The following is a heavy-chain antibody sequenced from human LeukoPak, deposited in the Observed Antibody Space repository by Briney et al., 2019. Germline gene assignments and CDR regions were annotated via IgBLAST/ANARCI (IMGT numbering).Heavy chain of an antibody. CDR2: INHSGST. Sequence: SETLSLTCTVSGGSISGYYWSWIRQPPGKGLEWIGEINHSGSTNYNPSLKSRVTISVDTSKNQFSLKLSSVTAADTAVYYCARGQAVAGLYHYGMDVWGQGTTVTVSS. V-gene: IGHV4-34*01. CDR3: ARGQAVAGLYHYGMDV. D-gene: IGHD6-19*01. J-gene: IGHJ6*02. CDR1: GGSISGYY.